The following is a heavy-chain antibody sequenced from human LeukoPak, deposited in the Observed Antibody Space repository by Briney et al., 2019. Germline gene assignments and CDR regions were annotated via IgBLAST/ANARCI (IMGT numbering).Heavy chain of an antibody. CDR1: GGSISSGDYY. V-gene: IGHV4-30-4*08. Sequence: SQTLSLTCTVSGGSISSGDYYWSWIRQPPGKGLEWIGYIYYSGSTNYNPSLKSRVTISVDTSKNQFSLKLSSVTAADTAVYYCARASYQVAAGLFDYWGQGTLVTVSS. J-gene: IGHJ4*02. D-gene: IGHD6-13*01. CDR3: ARASYQVAAGLFDY. CDR2: IYYSGST.